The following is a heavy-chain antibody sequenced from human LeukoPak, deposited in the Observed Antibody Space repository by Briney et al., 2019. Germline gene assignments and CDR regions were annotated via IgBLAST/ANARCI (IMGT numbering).Heavy chain of an antibody. Sequence: GGSLRLSCAASGFTFSDYYMSWIRQAPGKGLEWVSYISSSGSTIYYADSVKGRFTISRDNAKDSLYLQMNSLRAEDTAVYYCARELREQWLVDYYYYGMDVWGQGTTVTVSS. D-gene: IGHD6-19*01. CDR1: GFTFSDYY. V-gene: IGHV3-11*04. CDR3: ARELREQWLVDYYYYGMDV. J-gene: IGHJ6*02. CDR2: ISSSGSTI.